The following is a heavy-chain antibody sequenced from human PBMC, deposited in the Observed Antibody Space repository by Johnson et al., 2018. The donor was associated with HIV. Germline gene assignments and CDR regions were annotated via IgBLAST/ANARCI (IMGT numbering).Heavy chain of an antibody. D-gene: IGHD1-26*01. CDR1: GFTFSSYG. Sequence: VHLVESGGGVVQPGRSLRLSCAASGFTFSSYGMHWVRQAPGKGLEWVAVISYDGSNKYYADSVKGRFTISRDNSKNTLYLQMNSLRAEDTAVYYCAKDMRQWELLDAFDIWGQGTMVTVSS. V-gene: IGHV3-30*18. J-gene: IGHJ3*02. CDR3: AKDMRQWELLDAFDI. CDR2: ISYDGSNK.